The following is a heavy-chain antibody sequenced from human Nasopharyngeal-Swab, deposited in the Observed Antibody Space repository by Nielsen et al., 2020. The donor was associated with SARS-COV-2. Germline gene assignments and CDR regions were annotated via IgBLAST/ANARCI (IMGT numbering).Heavy chain of an antibody. CDR2: LWFDGSKE. J-gene: IGHJ6*02. Sequence: GESLKISCGVSGFTLTKYSIHWVRQAPGKGPEWMAVLWFDGSKEYYADSVKGRFTISRDSAKNTVYLQMNSLRAEDTAMYYCTRGDKYAIDVWGPGTTVIVSS. CDR3: TRGDKYAIDV. CDR1: GFTLTKYS. V-gene: IGHV3-33*01.